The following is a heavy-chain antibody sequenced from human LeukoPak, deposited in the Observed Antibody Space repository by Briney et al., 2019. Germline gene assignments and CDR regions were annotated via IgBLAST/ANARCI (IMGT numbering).Heavy chain of an antibody. V-gene: IGHV3-21*04. CDR3: ARGSDSEDFDY. Sequence: GGSLRLSCAASGFTFDIYALTWVRQALRKGLEWVSAISSSGSTIYYADSVKGRFTISRDNAKNSLYLQMNSLRAEDTAVYYCARGSDSEDFDYWGQGTLVTVSS. CDR1: GFTFDIYA. D-gene: IGHD2-21*01. J-gene: IGHJ4*02. CDR2: ISSSGSTI.